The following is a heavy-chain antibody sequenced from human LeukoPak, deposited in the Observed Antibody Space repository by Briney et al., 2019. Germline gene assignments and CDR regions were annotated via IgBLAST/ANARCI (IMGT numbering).Heavy chain of an antibody. V-gene: IGHV4-59*12. J-gene: IGHJ6*03. D-gene: IGHD1-7*01. Sequence: SETLSLTCTVSGGSLTSSFWSWIRQPPRKGLEWIGYIYYSGSTNYNPSLKSRVTISVDTSKNQFSLTLTSVTAADTAVYYCARALKLELPDYYYYMDVWGKGTTVTVSS. CDR3: ARALKLELPDYYYYMDV. CDR2: IYYSGST. CDR1: GGSLTSSF.